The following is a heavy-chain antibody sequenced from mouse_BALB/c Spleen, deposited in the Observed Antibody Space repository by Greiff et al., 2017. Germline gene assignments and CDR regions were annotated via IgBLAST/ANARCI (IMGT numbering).Heavy chain of an antibody. V-gene: IGHV1-5*01. CDR3: ARGRVYYGNYRAWFAY. J-gene: IGHJ3*01. CDR2: IYPGNSDT. D-gene: IGHD2-1*01. Sequence: VQLQQSGTVLARPGASVKMSCKASGYTFTSYWMHWVKQRPGQGLEWIGAIYPGNSDTSYNQKFKGKATLTVDKSSSTAYMQLNSLTSEDSAVYYCARGRVYYGNYRAWFAYWGQGTLVTVSA. CDR1: GYTFTSYW.